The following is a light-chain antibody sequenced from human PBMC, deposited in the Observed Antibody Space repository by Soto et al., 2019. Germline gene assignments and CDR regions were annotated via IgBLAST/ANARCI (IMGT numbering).Light chain of an antibody. V-gene: IGKV3-20*01. CDR2: GAS. J-gene: IGKJ1*01. Sequence: EIVLTQSPGTLSLAAGERATLSCRASQSVSSNYLAWYQQKPGQAPRLLIYGASSRATGIPDRFSGSGSGTDFTLTISRLEPEDFAVHYCQQYHSSPSTFGQGTKVEIK. CDR1: QSVSSNY. CDR3: QQYHSSPST.